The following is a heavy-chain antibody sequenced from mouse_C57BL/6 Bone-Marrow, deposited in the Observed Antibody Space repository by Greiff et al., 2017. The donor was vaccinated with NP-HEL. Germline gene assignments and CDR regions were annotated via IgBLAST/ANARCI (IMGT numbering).Heavy chain of an antibody. D-gene: IGHD2-12*01. CDR2: ISRGGSYT. V-gene: IGHV5-6*01. CDR3: ERHYYNNYFDD. J-gene: IGHJ2*01. Sequence: EVKLMESGGDLVKPGGSLKLSCAASGFTFSSYGMSWVRQTPDKRLEWVATISRGGSYTYYPDSVKGRFTISRDNAKNTRYLQMSSLKSEDTATYYCERHYYNNYFDDWGQGTTLTVTS. CDR1: GFTFSSYG.